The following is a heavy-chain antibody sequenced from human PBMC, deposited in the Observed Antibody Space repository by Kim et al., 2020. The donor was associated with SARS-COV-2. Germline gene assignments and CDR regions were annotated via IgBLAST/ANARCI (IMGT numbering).Heavy chain of an antibody. D-gene: IGHD3-16*02. CDR3: ASALGH. Sequence: YTRWRTNYNPSLRSRVTMSVDMSKNQFSLKLSSVTAADTAVYYCASALGHWGQGTLVTVSS. J-gene: IGHJ4*02. V-gene: IGHV4-4*07. CDR2: YTRWRT.